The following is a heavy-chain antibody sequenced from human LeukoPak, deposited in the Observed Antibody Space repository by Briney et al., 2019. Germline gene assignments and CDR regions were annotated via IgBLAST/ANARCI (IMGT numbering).Heavy chain of an antibody. CDR1: GFTFSSYS. CDR3: ARDSSGWYDYGMDV. J-gene: IGHJ6*04. CDR2: ISSSSSYI. Sequence: GGSLRLSCAASGFTFSSYSMNWVRQAPGKGLEWVSSISSSSSYIYYADSVKGRFTISRDNAKNSLYLQMNSLRAEDTAVYYCARDSSGWYDYGMDVWGKGTTVTVSS. D-gene: IGHD6-25*01. V-gene: IGHV3-21*01.